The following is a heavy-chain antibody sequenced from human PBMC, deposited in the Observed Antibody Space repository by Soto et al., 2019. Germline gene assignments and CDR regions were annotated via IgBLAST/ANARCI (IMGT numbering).Heavy chain of an antibody. CDR1: GFTVSSTNY. Sequence: EVQLVESGGGLIQPGGSLRLSCVVSGFTVSSTNYMRWVRQAPGKGLEWVSVIYSGGTTYYAESVKGRFTISRDNSKNTLYLQMNSLRAEDTAVYYCHGYGYWGQGTLVTVSS. J-gene: IGHJ4*02. CDR2: IYSGGTT. CDR3: HGYGY. D-gene: IGHD5-12*01. V-gene: IGHV3-53*01.